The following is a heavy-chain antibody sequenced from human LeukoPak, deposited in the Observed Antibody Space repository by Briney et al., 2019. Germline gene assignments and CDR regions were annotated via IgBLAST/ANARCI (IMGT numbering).Heavy chain of an antibody. V-gene: IGHV4-59*01. J-gene: IGHJ4*02. CDR2: IYYSGST. CDR1: GGSISSYY. CDR3: ARVLVATGYYFDY. Sequence: SETLSLTCTVSGGSISSYYWSWIRQPPGKGLEWIGYIYYSGSTNYNPSLKSRVTISVDTSKNQFSLKLSSVTAADTAVYYCARVLVATGYYFDYWGQGTLVTVSP. D-gene: IGHD5-12*01.